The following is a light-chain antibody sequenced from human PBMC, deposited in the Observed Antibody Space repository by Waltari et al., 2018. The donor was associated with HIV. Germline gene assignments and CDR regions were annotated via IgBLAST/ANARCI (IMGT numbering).Light chain of an antibody. V-gene: IGKV1-33*01. CDR1: QYINRH. CDR2: DAS. J-gene: IGKJ1*01. Sequence: IQMTQSPVSLSSYVGDPVTLTCQASQYINRHLNWYHQRPGKAPRVVIYDASNLETGVPPRFSGGGSGTDFSLTITNLQPEDIGVYYCQQSHNLWTFGQGTTV. CDR3: QQSHNLWT.